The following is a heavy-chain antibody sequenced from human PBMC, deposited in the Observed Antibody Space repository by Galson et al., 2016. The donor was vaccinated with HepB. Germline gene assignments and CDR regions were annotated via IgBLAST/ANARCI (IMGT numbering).Heavy chain of an antibody. CDR1: GYSFTSFW. Sequence: SGAEVKKPGEFLKISCKASGYSFTSFWIGWVRQMPGKGLEWMGIIYPGDSETRYSPSFQGQVTISADKSISVVYLQWSSLKASDTGVYFCVSRTATAHFWGQGTLVSGSS. V-gene: IGHV5-51*01. D-gene: IGHD2/OR15-2a*01. CDR3: VSRTATAHF. J-gene: IGHJ4*02. CDR2: IYPGDSET.